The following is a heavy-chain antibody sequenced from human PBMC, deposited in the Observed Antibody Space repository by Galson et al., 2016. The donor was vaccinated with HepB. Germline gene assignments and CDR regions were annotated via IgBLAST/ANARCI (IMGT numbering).Heavy chain of an antibody. D-gene: IGHD4-23*01. CDR2: INSDGTNS. V-gene: IGHV3-74*01. J-gene: IGHJ5*02. CDR3: VRDRSVVPTAAYNWFDP. CDR1: GFAFSSHW. Sequence: SLRLSCAASGFAFSSHWMHWVRQDPGKGLEWVSRINSDGTNSNYADSVKGRFTISRDNGKNTLYLQMNSLRVEDTAVYFCVRDRSVVPTAAYNWFDPWGRGTLVTVSS.